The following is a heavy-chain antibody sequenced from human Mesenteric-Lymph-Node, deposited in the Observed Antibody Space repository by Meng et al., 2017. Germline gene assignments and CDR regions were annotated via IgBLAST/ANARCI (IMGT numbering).Heavy chain of an antibody. J-gene: IGHJ3*01. Sequence: GESLKISCAASGFTFSRYAMSWVRQAPGRGLEWVSAVTVSGGSTYYADSVKGRFTISRDNSKNTLYLQMNSLRAEDTAVYYCANPARDYSDGWGAFDFWGQGTMVTVSS. D-gene: IGHD3-22*01. V-gene: IGHV3-23*01. CDR2: VTVSGGST. CDR3: ANPARDYSDGWGAFDF. CDR1: GFTFSRYA.